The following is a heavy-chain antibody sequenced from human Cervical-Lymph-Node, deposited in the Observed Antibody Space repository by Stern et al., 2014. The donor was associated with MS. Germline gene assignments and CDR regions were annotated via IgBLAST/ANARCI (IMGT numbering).Heavy chain of an antibody. CDR3: ARQTTAWASDV. Sequence: EVQLVESGAELIRPGESLKISCKGSGYKFSIYWIAWVRQVPGKGLEWMGIIYPGDSETSYSPSFQGQVTMSADKSTSTAYLQWSSLNASDTAMYFCARQTTAWASDVWGQGTLVTVSS. J-gene: IGHJ4*02. V-gene: IGHV5-51*01. CDR2: IYPGDSET. CDR1: GYKFSIYW. D-gene: IGHD1-14*01.